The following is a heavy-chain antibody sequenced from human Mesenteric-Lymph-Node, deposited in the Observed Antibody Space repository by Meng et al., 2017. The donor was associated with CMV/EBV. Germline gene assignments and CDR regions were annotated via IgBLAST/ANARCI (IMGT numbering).Heavy chain of an antibody. J-gene: IGHJ4*02. Sequence: VSGMLVPSGTLACRCSVHGGSIRGYYSNWIRQSPEKGLEWSGEINHSGSSTYNPSFTSRIIISVYTSTNQISLNMCSVTAADTAVYYCARGSSYDILTGYFDYWGQGALVTVSS. D-gene: IGHD3-9*01. CDR1: GGSIRGYY. CDR2: INHSGSS. CDR3: ARGSSYDILTGYFDY. V-gene: IGHV4-34*01.